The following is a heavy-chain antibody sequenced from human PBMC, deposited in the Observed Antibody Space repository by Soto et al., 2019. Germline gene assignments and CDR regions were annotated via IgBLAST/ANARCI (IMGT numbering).Heavy chain of an antibody. CDR3: ARDRDTAMAPGDY. CDR1: GGTFSSYA. V-gene: IGHV1-69*13. Sequence: SVKVSCKASGGTFSSYAISWVRQAPGQGLEWMGGIIPIFGTANYAQKFQGRVTITADESTSTAYMELSSLRSEDTAVYYCARDRDTAMAPGDYWGQGTLVTVSS. CDR2: IIPIFGTA. J-gene: IGHJ4*02. D-gene: IGHD5-18*01.